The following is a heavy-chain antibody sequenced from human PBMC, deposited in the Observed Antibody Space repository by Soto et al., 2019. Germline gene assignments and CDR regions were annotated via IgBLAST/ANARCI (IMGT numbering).Heavy chain of an antibody. D-gene: IGHD2-21*02. CDR3: AKAVGTRPLFDI. V-gene: IGHV3-30*18. CDR1: GFTFSSYG. CDR2: ISYDGSNK. Sequence: GGSLRLSCAASGFTFSSYGMHWVRQAPGKGLEWVAVISYDGSNKYYADSVKGRFTISRGNSKNTLYLQMNSLRAEDTAVYYCAKAVGTRPLFDIWGQGTMVTVSS. J-gene: IGHJ3*02.